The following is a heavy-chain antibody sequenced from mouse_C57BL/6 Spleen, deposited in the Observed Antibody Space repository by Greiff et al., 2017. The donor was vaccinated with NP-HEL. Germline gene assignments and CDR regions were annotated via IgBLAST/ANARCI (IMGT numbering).Heavy chain of an antibody. J-gene: IGHJ1*03. CDR2: IYPGDGDT. V-gene: IGHV1-80*01. D-gene: IGHD1-1*01. CDR1: GYAFSSYW. Sequence: QVQLQQSGAELVKPGASVKISCKASGYAFSSYWMNWVKQRPGKGLEWIGQIYPGDGDTNYNGKFKGKATLTADKSSSTAYMQLSSLTSEDSAVYFCARFDYYGSHWYFDVWGTGTTVTVSS. CDR3: ARFDYYGSHWYFDV.